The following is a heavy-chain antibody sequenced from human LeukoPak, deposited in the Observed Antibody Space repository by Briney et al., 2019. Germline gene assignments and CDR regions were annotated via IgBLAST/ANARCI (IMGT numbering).Heavy chain of an antibody. CDR3: ANDNWNDALGFDY. CDR2: IYSGGST. D-gene: IGHD1-20*01. Sequence: GGSLRLSCAASGFTFSSYAMSWVRQAPGKGLEWVSVIYSGGSTYYADSVKGRFTISRDNSKNTLYLQMNSLRAEDTAVYYCANDNWNDALGFDYWGQGTLVTVSS. CDR1: GFTFSSYA. V-gene: IGHV3-23*03. J-gene: IGHJ4*02.